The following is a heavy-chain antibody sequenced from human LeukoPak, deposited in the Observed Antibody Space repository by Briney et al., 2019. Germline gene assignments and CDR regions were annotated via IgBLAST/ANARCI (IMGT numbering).Heavy chain of an antibody. Sequence: PGGSLRLSCAASGFTFDDYAMHWVRQAPGKGLEWVSGISWNSGSIGYADSVKGRFTISRDNAKNSLYLQMNSLRAEDMALYYCAKDKDSGSYSGFYYFDYWGQGTLVTVS. V-gene: IGHV3-9*03. D-gene: IGHD1-26*01. J-gene: IGHJ4*02. CDR2: ISWNSGSI. CDR3: AKDKDSGSYSGFYYFDY. CDR1: GFTFDDYA.